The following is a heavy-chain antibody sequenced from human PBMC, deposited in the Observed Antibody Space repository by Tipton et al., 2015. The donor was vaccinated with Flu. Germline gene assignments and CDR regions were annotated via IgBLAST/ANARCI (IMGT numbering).Heavy chain of an antibody. D-gene: IGHD3-10*01. Sequence: TLSLTCTVSGDSISSGSYYWSWIRQPAGKGLEWIGRIYTHVNTNYNPSLKSQVTIAVDTSKNHFSLKLSSVTVADTAVYFCARAPIGTYGSGSYYNIWGQGTLVTVSS. J-gene: IGHJ4*02. V-gene: IGHV4-61*02. CDR1: GDSISSGSYY. CDR2: IYTHVNT. CDR3: ARAPIGTYGSGSYYNI.